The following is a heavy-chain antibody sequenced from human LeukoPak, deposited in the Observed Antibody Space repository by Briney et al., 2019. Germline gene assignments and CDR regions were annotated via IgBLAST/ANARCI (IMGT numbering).Heavy chain of an antibody. J-gene: IGHJ5*02. CDR1: GGSISSGSYY. CDR3: AREGYCSGGSCYLWFDP. D-gene: IGHD2-15*01. V-gene: IGHV4-61*02. CDR2: IYTSGST. Sequence: SQTLPLTCTVSGGSISSGSYYWSWIRQPAGKGLEWIGRIYTSGSTNYNPSLKSRVTISVDTSKNQFSLKLSSVTAADTAVYYCAREGYCSGGSCYLWFDPWGQGTLVTVSS.